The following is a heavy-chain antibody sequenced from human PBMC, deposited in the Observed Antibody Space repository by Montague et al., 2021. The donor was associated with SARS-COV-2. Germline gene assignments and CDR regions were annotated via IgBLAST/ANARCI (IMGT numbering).Heavy chain of an antibody. V-gene: IGHV3-48*02. Sequence: SLRLSCAASGFTFSSYNMNWVRQAPGKGLEWVSYISSSSSTIYYADSVKGRFTISRDNAKDSLYLQMNNLRDEDTAVFYCARVVGPTSYYYYGMDVWGQGTTVTVSS. CDR3: ARVVGPTSYYYYGMDV. D-gene: IGHD1-26*01. J-gene: IGHJ6*02. CDR2: ISSSSSTI. CDR1: GFTFSSYN.